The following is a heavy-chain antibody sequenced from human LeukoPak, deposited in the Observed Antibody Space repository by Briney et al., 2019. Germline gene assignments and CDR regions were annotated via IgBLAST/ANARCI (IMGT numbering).Heavy chain of an antibody. Sequence: GSLRLSCTASGFTFGDYAMSWVRQAPGKGLEWVGFIRSKAYGGTTEYAASVKGRFTISRDDSKSIAYLQMNSLKTEDTAVYYCTRAVKLWRDAFDIWGQGTMVTVSS. CDR2: IRSKAYGGTT. J-gene: IGHJ3*02. CDR3: TRAVKLWRDAFDI. CDR1: GFTFGDYA. D-gene: IGHD3-22*01. V-gene: IGHV3-49*04.